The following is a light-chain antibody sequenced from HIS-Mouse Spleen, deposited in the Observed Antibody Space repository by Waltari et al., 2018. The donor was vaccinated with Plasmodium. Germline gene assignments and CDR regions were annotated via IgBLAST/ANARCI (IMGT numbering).Light chain of an antibody. J-gene: IGKJ1*01. CDR3: QQYNSYSWT. CDR2: KAS. CDR1: QRISRW. Sequence: DIQMTQSPSTLSASVGDRVTITCRALQRISRWLAWYQQKPGKAPNLLIYKASSVESGVPSRFSGSGSGTEFTLTISSLQPDDFATYYCQQYNSYSWTFGQGTKVEIK. V-gene: IGKV1-5*03.